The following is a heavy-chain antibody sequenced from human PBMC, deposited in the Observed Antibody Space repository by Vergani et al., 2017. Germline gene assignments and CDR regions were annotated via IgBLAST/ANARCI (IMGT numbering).Heavy chain of an antibody. D-gene: IGHD3-22*01. Sequence: EVQLVESGGGLVQPGGSLRLSCAASGFTVSSNYMSWVRQAPGKGLEWVSAISGSGGSTYYADSVKGRFTISRDNSKNTLYLQMNSLRAEDTAVYYCAKTNDSSGYYLHYFDYWGQGTLVTVSS. CDR1: GFTVSSNY. V-gene: IGHV3-23*04. CDR2: ISGSGGST. CDR3: AKTNDSSGYYLHYFDY. J-gene: IGHJ4*02.